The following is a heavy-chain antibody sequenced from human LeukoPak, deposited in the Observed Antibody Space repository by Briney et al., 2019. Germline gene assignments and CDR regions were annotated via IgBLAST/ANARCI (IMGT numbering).Heavy chain of an antibody. D-gene: IGHD1-26*01. J-gene: IGHJ4*02. CDR3: VRERGATVDY. CDR2: INFNSGDT. Sequence: ASVKVSCKASGYTFSGYYIHWVRQAPGQGLEWMGWINFNSGDTNYAQKFQGRVTVTRDTPISTTYMELSSLRADDTAIYHCVRERGATVDYWGQGTLVTVSS. V-gene: IGHV1-2*02. CDR1: GYTFSGYY.